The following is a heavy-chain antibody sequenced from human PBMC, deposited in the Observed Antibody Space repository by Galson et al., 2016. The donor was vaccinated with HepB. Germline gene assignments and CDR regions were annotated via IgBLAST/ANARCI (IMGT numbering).Heavy chain of an antibody. J-gene: IGHJ4*02. CDR2: IRQDGSEK. Sequence: SLRLSCAASGFTFSGYWMTWVRQAPGKGLEWVANIRQDGSEKNYVDSVKGRFTISRDNAKHLVYLQMNSLRAEDTAMYYCASAPAATESDYWGQGTLVTVSP. CDR1: GFTFSGYW. CDR3: ASAPAATESDY. V-gene: IGHV3-7*01. D-gene: IGHD6-25*01.